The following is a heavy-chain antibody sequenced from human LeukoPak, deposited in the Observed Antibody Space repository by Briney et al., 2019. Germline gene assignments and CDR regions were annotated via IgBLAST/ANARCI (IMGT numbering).Heavy chain of an antibody. J-gene: IGHJ5*02. CDR2: ISAYNGNT. Sequence: GASVKVSCKASGYTFTSYGISWVRQAPGQGLEWMGWISAYNGNTNYAQKLQGRVTMTTDTSTSTAYMELRSLRSDDTAVYYCARDRRPPAPVLRYFDFDPWGQGTLVTVSS. V-gene: IGHV1-18*01. CDR3: ARDRRPPAPVLRYFDFDP. D-gene: IGHD3-9*01. CDR1: GYTFTSYG.